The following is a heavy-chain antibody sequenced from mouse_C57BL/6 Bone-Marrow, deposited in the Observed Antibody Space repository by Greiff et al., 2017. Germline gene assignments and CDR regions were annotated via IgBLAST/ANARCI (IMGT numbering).Heavy chain of an antibody. Sequence: EVKVVESGGGLVKPGGSLKLSCAASGFTFSSYAMSWVRQTPEKRLEWVATISDGGSYTYYPDNVKGRFTISRDNAKNNLYLQMSHLKSEDTAMYYCARELRTYFDYWGQGTTLTVSS. J-gene: IGHJ2*01. D-gene: IGHD1-1*01. CDR3: ARELRTYFDY. CDR1: GFTFSSYA. V-gene: IGHV5-4*01. CDR2: ISDGGSYT.